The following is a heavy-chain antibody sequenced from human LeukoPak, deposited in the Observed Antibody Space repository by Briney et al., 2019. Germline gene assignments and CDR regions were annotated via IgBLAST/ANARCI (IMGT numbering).Heavy chain of an antibody. Sequence: GASVNVSCTGSGGTFSSYSISWVRQAPGQGLEWMGGIIPAFGTAHYAQKFQGRVTFTTDESTTTAYMELRSLRSEDTAVYYCASEGNYDSSGYSRYNYYYMDVWGKGTAVTVS. CDR2: IIPAFGTA. V-gene: IGHV1-69*05. CDR1: GGTFSSYS. CDR3: ASEGNYDSSGYSRYNYYYMDV. J-gene: IGHJ6*03. D-gene: IGHD3-22*01.